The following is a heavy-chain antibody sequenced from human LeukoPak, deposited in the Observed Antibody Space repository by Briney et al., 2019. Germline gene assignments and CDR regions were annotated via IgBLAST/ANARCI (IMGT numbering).Heavy chain of an antibody. CDR2: INHSGST. CDR1: GGSFSGYY. Sequence: SETLSLTCAVYGGSFSGYYWSWIRQPPGKGLEWIGEINHSGSTNYNPSLKGRVTISVDTSKNQFSLKLSSVTAADTAVYYCARTAMTYVPIDYWGQGTLVTVSS. D-gene: IGHD5-18*01. V-gene: IGHV4-34*01. J-gene: IGHJ4*02. CDR3: ARTAMTYVPIDY.